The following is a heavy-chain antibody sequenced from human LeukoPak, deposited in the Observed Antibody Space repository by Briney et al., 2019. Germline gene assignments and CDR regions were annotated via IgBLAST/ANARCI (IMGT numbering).Heavy chain of an antibody. CDR2: ISWNSGSI. V-gene: IGHV3-9*01. CDR1: GFTFDDYA. J-gene: IGHJ4*02. Sequence: GGSLRLSCAASGFTFDDYAMHWVRQAPGKGLEWVSGISWNSGSIGYADSVKGRFTISRDNAKNSLYVQMNSLRAEDTAVYYCAREYVWGSYRTGRLDSWGQGALITVSS. D-gene: IGHD3-16*02. CDR3: AREYVWGSYRTGRLDS.